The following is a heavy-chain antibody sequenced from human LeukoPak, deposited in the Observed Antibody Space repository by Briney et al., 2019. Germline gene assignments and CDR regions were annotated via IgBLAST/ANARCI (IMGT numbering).Heavy chain of an antibody. CDR1: GYTFTGYY. CDR3: AGGSLVTTKYYYYYMDV. Sequence: ASVKVSCKASGYTFTGYYMHWVRQAPGQGLEWMGWINPNSGGTNYAQKFQGRVTMTRDTPISTAYMELSRLRSDDTAVYYCAGGSLVTTKYYYYYMDVWGKGTTVTVSS. CDR2: INPNSGGT. J-gene: IGHJ6*03. D-gene: IGHD4-17*01. V-gene: IGHV1-2*02.